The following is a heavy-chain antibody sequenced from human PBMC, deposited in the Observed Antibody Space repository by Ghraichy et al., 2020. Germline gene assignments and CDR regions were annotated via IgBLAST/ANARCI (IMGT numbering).Heavy chain of an antibody. V-gene: IGHV4-4*07. Sequence: SQTLSLTCTVSGDSISSYYWSWIRQPAGKGLEWIGRIYTSGSTNYNPSLKSRVTMSVDTSKNQCSLKLSSVTAADTAVYYCASDSKAGFDYWGQGTLVTVSS. CDR2: IYTSGST. J-gene: IGHJ4*02. D-gene: IGHD2-2*01. CDR1: GDSISSYY. CDR3: ASDSKAGFDY.